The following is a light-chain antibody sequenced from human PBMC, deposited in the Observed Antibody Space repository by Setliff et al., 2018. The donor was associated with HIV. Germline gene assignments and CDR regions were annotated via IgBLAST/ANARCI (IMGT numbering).Light chain of an antibody. CDR1: NSAVGGYNH. CDR3: CSYAGNSGYV. CDR2: DVT. V-gene: IGLV2-11*01. Sequence: QSALTQPRSVSGSPEKSVTISCTGTNSAVGGYNHVSWYQQHPGKAPKLLIYDVTNRPSGVPDRFSGSKSGNTASLTISGLQAEDEADYYCCSYAGNSGYVFGTGTKVTVL. J-gene: IGLJ1*01.